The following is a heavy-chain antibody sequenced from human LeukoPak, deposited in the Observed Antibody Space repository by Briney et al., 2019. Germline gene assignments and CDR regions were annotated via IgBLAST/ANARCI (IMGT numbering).Heavy chain of an antibody. Sequence: SETLSLTCTVSGGSISSGGYYWSWIRQHPGKGLEWIGYIYYSGSTYYNPSLKSRVTISVDTSKNQFSLKLSSVTAADTAVYYCARHGWLGDAFDIWGQGTMVTVSS. CDR2: IYYSGST. V-gene: IGHV4-39*01. CDR1: GGSISSGGYY. J-gene: IGHJ3*02. CDR3: ARHGWLGDAFDI. D-gene: IGHD3-22*01.